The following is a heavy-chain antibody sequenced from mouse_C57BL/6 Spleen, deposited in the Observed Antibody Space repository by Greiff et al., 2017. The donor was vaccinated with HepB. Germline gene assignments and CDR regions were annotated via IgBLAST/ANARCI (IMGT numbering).Heavy chain of an antibody. CDR3: AREDY. Sequence: EVKVVESGAELVKPGASVKLSCTASGFNIKDYYMHWVKQRTEQGLEWIGKIDPEDAETKYAPKFQGKATITADTSSNTAYLQLSSLTSEDTAVYYCAREDYWGQGTTLTVSS. J-gene: IGHJ2*01. CDR1: GFNIKDYY. V-gene: IGHV14-2*01. CDR2: IDPEDAET.